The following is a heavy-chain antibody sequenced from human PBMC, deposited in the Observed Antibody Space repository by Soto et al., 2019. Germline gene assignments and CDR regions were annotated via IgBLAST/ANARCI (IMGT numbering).Heavy chain of an antibody. CDR1: GGTFSSYA. V-gene: IGHV1-69*12. Sequence: QVQLVQSGAEVKKPGSSVKVSCKASGGTFSSYAISWVRQAPGQELEWMGGIIPIFGAANNAQKFQGRVTITADESTSTAYMELSSLRSEDTAVYYCARDRGGDTAMVTDYWGQGTLVSVSS. CDR3: ARDRGGDTAMVTDY. CDR2: IIPIFGAA. D-gene: IGHD5-18*01. J-gene: IGHJ4*02.